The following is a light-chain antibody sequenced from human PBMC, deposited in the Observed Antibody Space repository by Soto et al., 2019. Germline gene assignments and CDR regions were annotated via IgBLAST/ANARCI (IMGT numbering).Light chain of an antibody. CDR3: LQHRHYPLT. Sequence: AIQLTQSPSSLSASVGDRVTITCRASQGISSALAWYQQKPGKAPKLLIYAASTLQSGVPSRFSGSGSGTEFTLTISSLQPEDFATYYCLQHRHYPLTFGGGTKVDIK. CDR1: QGISSA. CDR2: AAS. V-gene: IGKV1D-13*01. J-gene: IGKJ4*01.